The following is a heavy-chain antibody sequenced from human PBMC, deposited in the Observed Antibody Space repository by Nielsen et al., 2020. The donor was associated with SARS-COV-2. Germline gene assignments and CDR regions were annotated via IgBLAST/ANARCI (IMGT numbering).Heavy chain of an antibody. V-gene: IGHV4-39*07. J-gene: IGHJ3*01. CDR3: ATGNKIFDDAFEV. D-gene: IGHD1/OR15-1a*01. CDR1: GGSIRSNFHY. CDR2: MYYSGST. Sequence: SETLSLTCTVSGGSIRSNFHYWAWVRQPPGKGLEWIGYMYYSGSTYYNPSLESRVTISVDRSKSQFSLRLTSVTAADTAVYFCATGNKIFDDAFEVWGQGAVVTVSA.